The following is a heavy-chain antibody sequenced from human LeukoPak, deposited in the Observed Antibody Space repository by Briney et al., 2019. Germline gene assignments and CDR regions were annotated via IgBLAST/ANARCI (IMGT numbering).Heavy chain of an antibody. J-gene: IGHJ5*02. V-gene: IGHV4-34*01. CDR3: ARRTHYYYGSGSYYSRAWFDP. CDR1: GGSFSGYY. Sequence: SETLSLTCAVYGGSFSGYYWSWIRQPPGKGLEWIGEINHSGSTNYNPSLKSRVTISVDTSKNQFSLKLSSVTAADTAVYYCARRTHYYYGSGSYYSRAWFDPWGQGTLVTVSS. D-gene: IGHD3-10*01. CDR2: INHSGST.